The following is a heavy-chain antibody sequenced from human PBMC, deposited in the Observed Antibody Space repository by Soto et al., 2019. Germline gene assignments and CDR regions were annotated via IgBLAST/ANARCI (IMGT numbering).Heavy chain of an antibody. CDR2: IYYSGST. Sequence: KSSETLSLTCTVSGGSISSGDYYWSWIRQPPGRGLEWIGYIYYSGSTYYNPSLKSRVTISVDTSKNQFSLKLSSVTAADTAVYYCARALSDWESMRFDPWGQGTQVTVSS. V-gene: IGHV4-30-4*01. CDR3: ARALSDWESMRFDP. D-gene: IGHD1-26*01. CDR1: GGSISSGDYY. J-gene: IGHJ5*02.